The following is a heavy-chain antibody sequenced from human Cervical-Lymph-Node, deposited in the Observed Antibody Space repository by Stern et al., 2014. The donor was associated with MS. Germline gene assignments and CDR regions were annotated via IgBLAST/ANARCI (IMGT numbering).Heavy chain of an antibody. CDR1: GYSFTTSA. Sequence: QMQLVQSGSELKKPGASVKVSCKTSGYSFTTSALNWVRQAPGQGLEWMGWINTNTGDPLYAQAFAGRFVFSLDTSVRTAYLQINILKPEDSAIYYCATQGASGFGVSPTGYWGQGTLVTVSS. D-gene: IGHD1-26*01. CDR2: INTNTGDP. CDR3: ATQGASGFGVSPTGY. J-gene: IGHJ4*02. V-gene: IGHV7-4-1*02.